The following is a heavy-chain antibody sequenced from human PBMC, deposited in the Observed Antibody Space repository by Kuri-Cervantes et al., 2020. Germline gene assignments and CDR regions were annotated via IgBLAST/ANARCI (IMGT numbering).Heavy chain of an antibody. CDR3: ARGDPNRYCSSTSCYGGY. CDR1: GFTFSSYS. V-gene: IGHV3-21*01. CDR2: ISSSSSYI. Sequence: GESLKISCAASGFTFSSYSMNWVRQAPGKGLEWVSSISSSSSYIYYADSVKGRFTISRDNAKNPLYLQMNSLRDEDTAVYYCARGDPNRYCSSTSCYGGYWGQGTLVTVSS. J-gene: IGHJ4*02. D-gene: IGHD2-2*01.